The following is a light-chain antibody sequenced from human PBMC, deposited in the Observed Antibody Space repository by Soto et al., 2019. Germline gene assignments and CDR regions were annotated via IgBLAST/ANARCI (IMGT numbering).Light chain of an antibody. V-gene: IGKV1-39*01. CDR3: LQTYSTPRT. CDR1: QSITYY. Sequence: DIQMTQSPSSLSASVGDRVTITCRASQSITYYLNWYQQKPGKAPKLLIYAASSLQSGVPSRFSGSGSGTDFALTISSLQPEDFATYYCLQTYSTPRTFGGGTKVEIK. J-gene: IGKJ4*01. CDR2: AAS.